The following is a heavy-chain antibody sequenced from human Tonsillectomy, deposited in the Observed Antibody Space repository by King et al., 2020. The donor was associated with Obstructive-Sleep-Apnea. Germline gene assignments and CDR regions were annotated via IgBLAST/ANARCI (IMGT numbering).Heavy chain of an antibody. D-gene: IGHD6-19*01. V-gene: IGHV5-10-1*03. CDR1: GYSFTNYW. Sequence: VQLVQSGAEVKKPGESLRISCKGSGYSFTNYWINWVRQMPGKGLEGMGRIDPTSSYTNFSPSFQGHVTISADRSISTVYLQWSSLKASDSAMYYCARQDTYSSGQYYFDYWGQGTLVTVSS. CDR3: ARQDTYSSGQYYFDY. CDR2: IDPTSSYT. J-gene: IGHJ4*02.